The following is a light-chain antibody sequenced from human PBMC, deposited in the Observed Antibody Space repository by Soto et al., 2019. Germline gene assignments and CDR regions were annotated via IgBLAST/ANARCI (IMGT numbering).Light chain of an antibody. V-gene: IGLV2-8*01. CDR2: EVS. CDR3: SSYAGSNKSV. CDR1: SSDVGGYNY. Sequence: QSALTHPPSASGSPGQSVTISCTGTSSDVGGYNYVSWYQQHPGKAPKLMIYEVSKRPSGVPDRFSGSKPGNTASLTVSGLQPEDEADYYCSSYAGSNKSVFGTGTKVTVL. J-gene: IGLJ1*01.